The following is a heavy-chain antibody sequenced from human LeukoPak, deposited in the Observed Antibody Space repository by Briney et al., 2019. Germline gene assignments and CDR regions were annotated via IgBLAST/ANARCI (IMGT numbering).Heavy chain of an antibody. CDR3: ARIAGPGIAVAAGWFDP. CDR2: IIPILGIA. D-gene: IGHD6-19*01. V-gene: IGHV1-69*04. CDR1: GGTFSSYA. J-gene: IGHJ5*02. Sequence: SVKVSCKASGGTFSSYAISWVRQAPGQGLEWMGRIIPILGIANYAQKFQGRVTITADKSTSTAYMELSSLRSEDTAVYYCARIAGPGIAVAAGWFDPWGQGTLVTVSS.